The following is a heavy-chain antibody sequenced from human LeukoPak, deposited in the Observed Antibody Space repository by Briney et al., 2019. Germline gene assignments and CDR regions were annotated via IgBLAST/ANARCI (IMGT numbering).Heavy chain of an antibody. CDR3: ARLTRPDRSRGIDY. CDR2: IYYSGST. Sequence: SETLSLTCTVSGGSISSYYWSWLRQPPGQGLEWIGYIYYSGSTNYNPSLKSRVTISVDTSKNQFSLKLSSVTAADTAVYYCARLTRPDRSRGIDYWGQGTLVTVSS. J-gene: IGHJ4*02. CDR1: GGSISSYY. D-gene: IGHD3-16*01. V-gene: IGHV4-59*08.